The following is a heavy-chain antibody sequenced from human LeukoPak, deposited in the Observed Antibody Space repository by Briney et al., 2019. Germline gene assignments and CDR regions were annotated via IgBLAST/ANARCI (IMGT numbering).Heavy chain of an antibody. D-gene: IGHD3-10*01. CDR3: AREPFNYYGSGSYSDY. V-gene: IGHV3-21*01. CDR1: GFTFSSYS. J-gene: IGHJ4*02. Sequence: KPGGSLRLSCAASGFTFSSYSMNWVRQAPGKGLEWVSSISSSSSYIYYADSVKGRFTISRDNAKNSLYLQMNSLRAEDTAVYYCAREPFNYYGSGSYSDYWGLGTLVTVSS. CDR2: ISSSSSYI.